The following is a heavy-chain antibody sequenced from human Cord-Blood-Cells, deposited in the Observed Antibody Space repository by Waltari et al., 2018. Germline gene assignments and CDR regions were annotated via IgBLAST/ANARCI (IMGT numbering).Heavy chain of an antibody. D-gene: IGHD6-6*01. CDR2: IYYSGST. CDR1: GGSISSSSYY. J-gene: IGHJ2*01. V-gene: IGHV4-39*01. Sequence: QLQLQESGPGLVKPSETPSLTCTVSGGSISSSSYYWGWIRQPPGKGLEWIGSIYYSGSTYYNPSLKSRVTISVDTSKNQFSLKLSSVTAADTAVYYCARRRSSSSWYFDLWGRGTLVTVSS. CDR3: ARRRSSSSWYFDL.